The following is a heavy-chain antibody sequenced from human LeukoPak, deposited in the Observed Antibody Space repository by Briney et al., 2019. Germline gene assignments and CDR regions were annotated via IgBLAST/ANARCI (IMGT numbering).Heavy chain of an antibody. CDR1: GITLSNYG. D-gene: IGHD3-22*01. V-gene: IGHV3-23*01. J-gene: IGHJ4*02. CDR3: AKRGVVIRVILVGFHKEAYYFDS. Sequence: GGSLRLSCAVSGITLSNYGMSWVRQAPGKGLEWVAGISGSGGGTNYADSVKGRFTISRDNPKNTLFLQMNNLRAEDTAVYFCAKRGVVIRVILVGFHKEAYYFDSWGQGALVTISS. CDR2: ISGSGGGT.